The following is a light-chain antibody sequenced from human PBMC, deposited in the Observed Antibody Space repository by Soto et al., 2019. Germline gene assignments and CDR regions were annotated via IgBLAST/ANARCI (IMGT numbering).Light chain of an antibody. V-gene: IGLV2-14*01. J-gene: IGLJ1*01. CDR1: SSDVGAYNY. CDR3: TSYTNSSPLEV. Sequence: QSALTQPASVSGSPGQSITISCTGTSSDVGAYNYVSWYQQHPGKAPKLIIYEVSYRPSGVSSRFSGSKSGNTASLTISGLQAGDEADYYCTSYTNSSPLEVFGTGTKVTVL. CDR2: EVS.